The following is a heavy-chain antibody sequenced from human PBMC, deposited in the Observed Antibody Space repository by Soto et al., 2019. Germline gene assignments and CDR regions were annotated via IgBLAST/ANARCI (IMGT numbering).Heavy chain of an antibody. D-gene: IGHD3-10*01. Sequence: SETLSLTCTVSGGSISSYYWSWIRQPPGKGLEWIGYIYYSGSTNYNPSLKSRVTISVDTSKNQFSLKLSSVTAADTAVYYCARLARWFGEFSYYYYYYMDVWGKGTTFTVSS. CDR1: GGSISSYY. CDR2: IYYSGST. CDR3: ARLARWFGEFSYYYYYYMDV. V-gene: IGHV4-59*08. J-gene: IGHJ6*03.